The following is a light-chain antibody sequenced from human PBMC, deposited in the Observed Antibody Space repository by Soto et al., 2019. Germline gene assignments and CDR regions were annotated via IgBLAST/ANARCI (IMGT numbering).Light chain of an antibody. J-gene: IGLJ1*01. CDR1: SSDVGKYDY. Sequence: QSVLTQPPSASGSPGQSATISCTGTSSDVGKYDYVSWFQHHPGKAPKLIIYEVSKRPSGVPDRFSGSKSGSPASLTVSGLQTEDEADYYCNSYVAGSNVFGTGTKVTVL. CDR2: EVS. V-gene: IGLV2-8*01. CDR3: NSYVAGSNV.